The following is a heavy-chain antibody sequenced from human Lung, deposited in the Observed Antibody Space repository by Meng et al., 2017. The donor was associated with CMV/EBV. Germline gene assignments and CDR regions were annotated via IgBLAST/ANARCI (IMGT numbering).Heavy chain of an antibody. D-gene: IGHD1-1*01. V-gene: IGHV3-15*01. CDR1: GFTISNAK. J-gene: IGHJ4*02. CDR2: IKPTTEHETI. CDR3: TTVNWNYYDY. Sequence: GGSLRLXXAGSGFTISNAKISWVRQAPGKGLEWVARIKPTTEHETIDYAAPVEGRFTISRDDSRNTVYLQMNSLKSEDTAVYFCTTVNWNYYDYWGQGTMVTVSS.